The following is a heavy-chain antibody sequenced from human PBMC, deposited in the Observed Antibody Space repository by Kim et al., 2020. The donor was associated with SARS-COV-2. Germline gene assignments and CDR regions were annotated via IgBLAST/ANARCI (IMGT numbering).Heavy chain of an antibody. V-gene: IGHV1-18*01. J-gene: IGHJ6*02. CDR2: YNGNT. Sequence: YNGNTNYAQKLQGRVTMTTDTSTSTAYMELRSLRSDDTAVYYCARDLLDVWGQGTTVTVSS. CDR3: ARDLLDV.